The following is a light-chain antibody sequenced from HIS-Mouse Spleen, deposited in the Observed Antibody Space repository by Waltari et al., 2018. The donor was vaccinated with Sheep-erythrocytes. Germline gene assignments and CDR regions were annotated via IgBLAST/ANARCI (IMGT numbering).Light chain of an antibody. V-gene: IGLV2-11*01. Sequence: QSALTQPRSVSGSPGQSVTISCTGTSSDFGGYNCVSWYQPHPGKAPKLMIYDVSKRPSGVPDRFSGSKSGNTASLTISGLQAEDEAGYYCCSYAGSYNHVFATGTKVTVL. J-gene: IGLJ1*01. CDR2: DVS. CDR1: SSDFGGYNC. CDR3: CSYAGSYNHV.